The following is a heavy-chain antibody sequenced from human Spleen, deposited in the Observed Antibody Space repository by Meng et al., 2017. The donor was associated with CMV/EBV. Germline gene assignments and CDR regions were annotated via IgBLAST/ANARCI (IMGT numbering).Heavy chain of an antibody. D-gene: IGHD3-3*01. Sequence: ASVKVSCKASGYTFTGYYMHWVRQAPGQGLEWMGWINPNSGGTNYAQKFQGRVTMTRDTSISTAYMELSRLRSDDTAVYYCARARLDYAFWSGTNDYWGQGTLVTVSS. CDR2: INPNSGGT. CDR3: ARARLDYAFWSGTNDY. CDR1: GYTFTGYY. V-gene: IGHV1-2*02. J-gene: IGHJ4*02.